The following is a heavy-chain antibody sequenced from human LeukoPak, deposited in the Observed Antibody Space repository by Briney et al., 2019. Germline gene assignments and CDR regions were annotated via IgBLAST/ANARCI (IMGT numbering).Heavy chain of an antibody. Sequence: AGRSLRLSCAASGFTFSSYSMNWVRQAPGKGLEWVSYISSSSSTIYYADSVKGRFTISRDNAKNSLYLQMNSLRAEDTAVYYCARDGGQAYSNTPYMDVWGKGTTVTVSS. J-gene: IGHJ6*03. CDR1: GFTFSSYS. CDR3: ARDGGQAYSNTPYMDV. D-gene: IGHD4-11*01. CDR2: ISSSSSTI. V-gene: IGHV3-48*04.